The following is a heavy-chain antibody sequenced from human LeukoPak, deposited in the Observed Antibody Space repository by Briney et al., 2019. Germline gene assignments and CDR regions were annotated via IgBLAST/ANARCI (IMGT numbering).Heavy chain of an antibody. D-gene: IGHD6-19*01. V-gene: IGHV4-59*01. CDR3: AGGYSSGWNGRVAFDP. CDR1: GGSFSSYY. CDR2: FYHSGGT. Sequence: PSETLSLTCSVSGGSFSSYYWNWIRQPPGKGLEWIGFFYHSGGTHYNPSLKSRVTISLDTSKSQVSLNLNSVTAADTAVYYCAGGYSSGWNGRVAFDPWGQGTLVTVSS. J-gene: IGHJ5*02.